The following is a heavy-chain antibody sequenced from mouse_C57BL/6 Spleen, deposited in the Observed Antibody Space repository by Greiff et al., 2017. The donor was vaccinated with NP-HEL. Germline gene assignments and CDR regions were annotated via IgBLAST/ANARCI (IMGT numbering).Heavy chain of an antibody. CDR3: TTGNYGAY. V-gene: IGHV14-4*01. D-gene: IGHD2-1*01. CDR1: GFNIKDDY. Sequence: EVQLQQSGAELVRPGASVKLSCTASGFNIKDDYMHWVKQRPEQGLEWIGWIDPENGDTEYASKFQGKATITADTSSNTAYLQLSRLTSEDASVYYCTTGNYGAYWGQGTLVTVSA. CDR2: IDPENGDT. J-gene: IGHJ3*01.